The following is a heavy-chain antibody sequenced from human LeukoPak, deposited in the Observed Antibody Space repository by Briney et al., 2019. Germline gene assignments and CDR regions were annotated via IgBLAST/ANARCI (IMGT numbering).Heavy chain of an antibody. V-gene: IGHV3-9*01. J-gene: IGHJ4*02. D-gene: IGHD3-22*01. CDR2: ISWNSGSI. Sequence: PGGSLRLSCAASGFTFDDYAMHWVRQAPGKGLEWVSGISWNSGSIGYADSVKGRFTISRDNSKNTLYLQMNSLKTEDTAVYYCTTDHYDSSGYYEWGQGTLVTVSS. CDR3: TTDHYDSSGYYE. CDR1: GFTFDDYA.